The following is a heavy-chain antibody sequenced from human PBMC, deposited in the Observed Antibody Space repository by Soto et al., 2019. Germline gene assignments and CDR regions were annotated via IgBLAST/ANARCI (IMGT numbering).Heavy chain of an antibody. CDR2: IYHSGST. J-gene: IGHJ6*02. Sequence: SSETLSLTCAVSGGSISSSNWWSWVRQPPGKGLEWIGEIYHSGSTKYNPSLKSRVTISVDKSKNQFSLKLSSVTAADTAVYYCASVRGGYYYGMDVWGQGTTVTVSS. CDR3: ASVRGGYYYGMDV. D-gene: IGHD3-10*02. CDR1: GGSISSSNW. V-gene: IGHV4-4*02.